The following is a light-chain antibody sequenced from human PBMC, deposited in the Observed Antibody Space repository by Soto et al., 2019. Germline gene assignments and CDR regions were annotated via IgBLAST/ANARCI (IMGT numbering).Light chain of an antibody. CDR3: NSFTTISTYV. CDR2: DVN. CDR1: NSDVGSYNR. J-gene: IGLJ1*01. V-gene: IGLV2-18*02. Sequence: QSALTQPPSVSGSPGQSVTISCTGTNSDVGSYNRVSWYHQPPGTAPKLMIYDVNSRPSGVSDRFSGSKSGNTASLTISGLQAVDEGDYYSNSFTTISTYVFRTGNMVTVL.